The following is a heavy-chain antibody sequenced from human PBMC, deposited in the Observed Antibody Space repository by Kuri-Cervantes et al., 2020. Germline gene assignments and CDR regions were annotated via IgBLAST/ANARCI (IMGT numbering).Heavy chain of an antibody. CDR3: ARRTDYYDSSNYPNYYFDF. D-gene: IGHD3-22*01. Sequence: GGSLRLSCAASGFTFSSYWMSWVRQAPGKGLEWVAFIRYDGSSKYYADSVKGRFTISRDNSKNTLYLQMNSLKSEDTAVYYCARRTDYYDSSNYPNYYFDFWGQGTLVTVSS. CDR1: GFTFSSYW. V-gene: IGHV3-30*02. CDR2: IRYDGSSK. J-gene: IGHJ4*02.